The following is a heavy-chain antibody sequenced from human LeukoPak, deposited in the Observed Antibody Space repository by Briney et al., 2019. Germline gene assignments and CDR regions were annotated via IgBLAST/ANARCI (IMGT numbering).Heavy chain of an antibody. V-gene: IGHV1-2*02. J-gene: IGHJ5*02. D-gene: IGHD5-18*01. CDR3: ARDIVMVTYWFDP. Sequence: ASVKVSCKASGYTFTGYYMHWVRQAPGQGLEWMGWVNPNSGGTNYAQKFQGRVTMTRDTSISTAYMELSRLRSDDTAVYYCARDIVMVTYWFDPWGQGTLVTVSS. CDR2: VNPNSGGT. CDR1: GYTFTGYY.